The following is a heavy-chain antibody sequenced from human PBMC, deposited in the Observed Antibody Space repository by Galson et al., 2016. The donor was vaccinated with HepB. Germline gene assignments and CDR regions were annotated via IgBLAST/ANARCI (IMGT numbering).Heavy chain of an antibody. Sequence: SLRLSCAASGFTFSHFGMHWVRQAPGKGLEWLAVVWYDGSNEYNADSVRGRFTISRDNSKNTLYLQPNSLRVEDTALYYCARDVLGGGYDFGGRGHYYYYYGMDVWGTGTTVTVSS. CDR1: GFTFSHFG. CDR2: VWYDGSNE. D-gene: IGHD5-12*01. CDR3: ARDVLGGGYDFGGRGHYYYYYGMDV. V-gene: IGHV3-33*01. J-gene: IGHJ6*04.